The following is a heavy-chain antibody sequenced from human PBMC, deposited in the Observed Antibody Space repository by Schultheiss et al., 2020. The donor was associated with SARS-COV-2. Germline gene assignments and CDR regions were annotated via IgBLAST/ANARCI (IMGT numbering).Heavy chain of an antibody. CDR1: GFTFSSYA. J-gene: IGHJ4*02. CDR3: ARDRPGYDSSGRFDY. V-gene: IGHV3-64*04. Sequence: GGSLRLSCAASGFTFSSYAMSWVRQAPGKGLEYVSAISSNGGSTYYADSVKGRFTISRDNAKNSLYLQMNSLRAEDTAVYYCARDRPGYDSSGRFDYWGQGTLVTVSS. CDR2: ISSNGGST. D-gene: IGHD3-22*01.